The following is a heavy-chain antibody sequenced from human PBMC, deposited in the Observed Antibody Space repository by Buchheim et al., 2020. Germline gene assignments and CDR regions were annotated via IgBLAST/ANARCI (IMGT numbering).Heavy chain of an antibody. V-gene: IGHV3-30*18. Sequence: QVQLVESGGGVVQPGRSLRLSCAASGFTFSSYGMHWVRQAPGKGLEWVAVISYDGSNKYYEDSVKGRFTISRDNSKNTLYLQMNSLRAEDTAVYYCAKGLELRPYYYYGMDVWGQGTT. J-gene: IGHJ6*02. CDR3: AKGLELRPYYYYGMDV. CDR1: GFTFSSYG. D-gene: IGHD1-7*01. CDR2: ISYDGSNK.